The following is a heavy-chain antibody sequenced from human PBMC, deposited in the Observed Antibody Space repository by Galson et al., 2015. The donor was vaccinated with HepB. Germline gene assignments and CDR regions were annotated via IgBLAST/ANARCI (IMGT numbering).Heavy chain of an antibody. CDR1: GFSLSTSGVG. Sequence: PALVKPTQTLTLTCTFSGFSLSTSGVGVGWIRQPPGKALEWLALIYWNDDKRYSPSLKSRLTITKDTSKNQVVLTMTNMDPVDTATYYCAHRRGGYCSSTSCLGWFDPWGQGTLVTVSS. D-gene: IGHD2-2*01. CDR3: AHRRGGYCSSTSCLGWFDP. J-gene: IGHJ5*02. V-gene: IGHV2-5*01. CDR2: IYWNDDK.